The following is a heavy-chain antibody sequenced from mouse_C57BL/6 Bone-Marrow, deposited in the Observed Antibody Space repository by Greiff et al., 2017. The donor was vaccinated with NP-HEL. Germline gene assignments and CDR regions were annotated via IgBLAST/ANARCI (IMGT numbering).Heavy chain of an antibody. CDR3: ARRIYSYGSMDY. CDR1: GYTFTSYG. J-gene: IGHJ4*01. D-gene: IGHD1-1*01. V-gene: IGHV1-58*01. CDR2: IYIGNGDT. Sequence: EVQLQQSGAELVRPGSSVKMSCKTSGYTFTSYGINWVKQRPGQGLEWIGYIYIGNGDTEYNEKFKGKATLTSDTSSSTASLQLSSLTSEDSAIYFCARRIYSYGSMDYWGQGTSVTVSS.